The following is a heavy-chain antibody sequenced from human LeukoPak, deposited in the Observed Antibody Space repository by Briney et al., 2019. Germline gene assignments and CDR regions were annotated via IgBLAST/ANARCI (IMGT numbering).Heavy chain of an antibody. D-gene: IGHD3-3*01. J-gene: IGHJ5*02. CDR3: ARYPNYDFWSGNNWFDP. CDR1: GYTFTGYY. V-gene: IGHV1-2*02. Sequence: GASGKGSCKASGYTFTGYYMHSVRQAPGQGLEWMGWINPNSGGTNYAQKFQGRVTMTRDTSISTAYMELSRLRSDDTAVYYCARYPNYDFWSGNNWFDPWGQGTLVTVSS. CDR2: INPNSGGT.